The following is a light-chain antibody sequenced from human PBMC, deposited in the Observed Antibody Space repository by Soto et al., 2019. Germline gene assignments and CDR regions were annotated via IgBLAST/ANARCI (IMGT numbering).Light chain of an antibody. CDR3: CSYVGSYFYV. CDR1: SSDVGGYNS. CDR2: DVS. Sequence: QSALTQPRSVSGSPGQSVAISCTGSSSDVGGYNSVSWYQQHPGKAPKLMIYDVSKRPSGVPDRFFGSKSGNTASLTISGLQAEDEADYYCCSYVGSYFYVFGTGTKVTVL. J-gene: IGLJ1*01. V-gene: IGLV2-11*01.